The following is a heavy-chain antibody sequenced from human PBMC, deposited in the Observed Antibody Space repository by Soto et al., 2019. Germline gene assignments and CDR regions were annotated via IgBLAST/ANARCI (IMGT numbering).Heavy chain of an antibody. J-gene: IGHJ3*02. CDR2: IYSGGST. V-gene: IGHV3-53*01. CDR1: GFTVSSNY. CDR3: ARDTYTYAFEX. D-gene: IGHD2-2*02. Sequence: PGGSLRLSCAASGFTVSSNYMSWVRQAPGKWLEWVSVIYSGGSTYYKHSVKGRFTISRDNSKNTLYLQMNRLRAEDTAVYYCARDTYTYAFEXWGQGTMVTVS.